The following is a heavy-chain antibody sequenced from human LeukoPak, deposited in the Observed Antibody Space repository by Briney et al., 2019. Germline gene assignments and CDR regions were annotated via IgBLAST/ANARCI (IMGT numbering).Heavy chain of an antibody. CDR2: IYPGDSDT. CDR3: ARHRIPYGSGSYYFDY. V-gene: IGHV5-51*01. D-gene: IGHD3-10*01. CDR1: GYSFTSHW. J-gene: IGHJ4*02. Sequence: GESLKISCKGSGYSFTSHWIGWVRQMPVKGLEWMGIIYPGDSDTRYSPSFQGQVTISADKSISTAYLQWSSLKASDTAMYYCARHRIPYGSGSYYFDYWGQGTLVTVSS.